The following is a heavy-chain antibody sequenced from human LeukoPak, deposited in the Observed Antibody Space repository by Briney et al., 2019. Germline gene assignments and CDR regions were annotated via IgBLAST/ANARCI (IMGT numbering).Heavy chain of an antibody. D-gene: IGHD1-26*01. Sequence: GGSLRLSCAASGFTFSRYTMHWVRQAPGKGLEWVAVIWYDGSNKYYADSVKGRFTISRDNSKNTLYLQMNSLRAEDTAVYYCAGGSYYFDLWGRGTLVTVSS. CDR3: AGGSYYFDL. CDR1: GFTFSRYT. J-gene: IGHJ2*01. CDR2: IWYDGSNK. V-gene: IGHV3-33*08.